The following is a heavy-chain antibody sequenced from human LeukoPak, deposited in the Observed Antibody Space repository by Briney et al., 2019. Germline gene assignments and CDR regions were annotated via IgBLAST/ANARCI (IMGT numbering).Heavy chain of an antibody. CDR3: ARGVVVVAASWFDP. CDR2: INPNSGGT. J-gene: IGHJ5*02. CDR1: GYTFTGYY. Sequence: ASVKVSCKASGYTFTGYYMHWVRQAPGQGLEWMGWINPNSGGTNYAQKFQGRVTMTRDTSTSTAYMELRSLRSDDTAVYYCARGVVVVAASWFDPWGQGTLVTVSS. V-gene: IGHV1-2*02. D-gene: IGHD2-15*01.